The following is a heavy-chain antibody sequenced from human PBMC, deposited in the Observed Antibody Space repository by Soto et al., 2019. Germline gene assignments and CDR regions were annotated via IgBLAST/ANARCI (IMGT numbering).Heavy chain of an antibody. V-gene: IGHV3-48*01. J-gene: IGHJ6*03. CDR1: GFTFSSYS. D-gene: IGHD2-2*01. CDR3: ARDSPDIVVVPAAMISYYYYYMDV. CDR2: ISSSSSTI. Sequence: ESGGGLVQPGGSLRLSCAASGFTFSSYSMNWVRQAPGKGLEWVSYISSSSSTIYYADSVKGRFTISRDNAKNSLYLQMNSLRAEDTAVYYCARDSPDIVVVPAAMISYYYYYMDVWGKGTTVTVSS.